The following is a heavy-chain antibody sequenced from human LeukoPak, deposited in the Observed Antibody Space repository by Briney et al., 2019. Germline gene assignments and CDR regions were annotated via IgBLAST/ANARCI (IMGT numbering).Heavy chain of an antibody. V-gene: IGHV3-11*01. CDR1: GFTFSDYY. CDR3: ARDLSPGIMITFGGVSP. Sequence: GGSLRLSCAASGFTFSDYYMSWIRQAPGEGREGVSYISSSGSTIYYADSVKGRFTISRDNAKNSLYLQMNSLRAEDTAVYYCARDLSPGIMITFGGVSPWGQGTLVTVSS. CDR2: ISSSGSTI. D-gene: IGHD3-16*01. J-gene: IGHJ5*02.